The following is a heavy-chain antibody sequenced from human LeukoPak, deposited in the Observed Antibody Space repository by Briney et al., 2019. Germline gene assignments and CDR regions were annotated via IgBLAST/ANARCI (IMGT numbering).Heavy chain of an antibody. CDR3: ARDPGIAAAGNDY. D-gene: IGHD6-13*01. V-gene: IGHV1-2*02. CDR2: INPNSGGT. Sequence: ASVKVSCKASGYTFTGYYMHWVRQAPGQGLEWMGWINPNSGGTNYAQKFQGRVTMTRDTSISTAYMELSRLRSDDTAVYYCARDPGIAAAGNDYWGQGTLVTVSS. J-gene: IGHJ4*02. CDR1: GYTFTGYY.